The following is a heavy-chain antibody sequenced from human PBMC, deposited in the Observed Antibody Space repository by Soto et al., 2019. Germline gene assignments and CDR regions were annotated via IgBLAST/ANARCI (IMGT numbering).Heavy chain of an antibody. CDR3: GIAAGEYYYGMDV. J-gene: IGHJ6*02. CDR1: GFTFSTYS. CDR2: ISSSSSYM. Sequence: GGSLRLFCAASGFTFSTYSMNWVRQVPGKGLEWVSSISSSSSYMYYADSVKGRFTISRDNAKNSLYLQMNSLRAEDTAVYYCGIAAGEYYYGMDVWGQGTTVTVSS. V-gene: IGHV3-21*01. D-gene: IGHD3-10*01.